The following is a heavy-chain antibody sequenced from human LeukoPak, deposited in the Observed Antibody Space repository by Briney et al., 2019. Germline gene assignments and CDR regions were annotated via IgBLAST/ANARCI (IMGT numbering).Heavy chain of an antibody. Sequence: ASVKVSCKVSGYTLTELSMHWVRQAPGKGLEWMGGFDPEDGETIYAQKFQGRVNMTEDTSTDTAYMELNNHKSEDTAIYYCFKFAAGPDPYYPWGQGTLVTVSS. D-gene: IGHD6-25*01. J-gene: IGHJ5*02. CDR2: FDPEDGET. CDR1: GYTLTELS. CDR3: FKFAAGPDPYYP. V-gene: IGHV1-24*01.